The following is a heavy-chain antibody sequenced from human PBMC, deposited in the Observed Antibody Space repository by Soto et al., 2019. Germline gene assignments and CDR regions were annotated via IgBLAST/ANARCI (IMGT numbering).Heavy chain of an antibody. D-gene: IGHD6-13*01. Sequence: PSETLSLPCAVYGGSFSGYYWSWIRQPPGKGLEWIGEINHSGSTNYNPSLKSRVTISVDMSKNQFSLKLSAVTAAATAVYYCASGGRQQLIPTPISYKLDDWGQGILVTV. CDR3: ASGGRQQLIPTPISYKLDD. CDR2: INHSGST. CDR1: GGSFSGYY. V-gene: IGHV4-34*01. J-gene: IGHJ4*02.